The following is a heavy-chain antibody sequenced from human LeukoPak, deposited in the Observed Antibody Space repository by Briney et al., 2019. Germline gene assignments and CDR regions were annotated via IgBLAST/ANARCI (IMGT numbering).Heavy chain of an antibody. CDR2: ISGSGGST. J-gene: IGHJ4*02. Sequence: GGSLRLFCAASGFPFSSYHMHWVRQTTGKGLEWVSAISGSGGSTYYADSVKGRFTISRDNSKNTLYLQINSLRAEDTAVYYCAKDRRPTVTTCYFDYWGQGTLVTVSS. D-gene: IGHD4-17*01. CDR1: GFPFSSYH. CDR3: AKDRRPTVTTCYFDY. V-gene: IGHV3-23*01.